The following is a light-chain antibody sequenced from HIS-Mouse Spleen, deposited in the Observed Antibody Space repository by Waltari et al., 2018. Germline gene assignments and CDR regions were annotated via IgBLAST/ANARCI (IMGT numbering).Light chain of an antibody. V-gene: IGLV2-23*01. CDR1: RRDVGSYNL. CDR2: EGS. J-gene: IGLJ3*02. CDR3: CSYAGSSTWV. Sequence: QSALTQPASVSGSPGQSITIPCTGTRRDVGSYNLVPWYQQHPGKAPKLLIYEGSKRPSGVSNRFSGSKSGNTASLTISGLQAEDEADYYCCSYAGSSTWVFGGGTKLTVL.